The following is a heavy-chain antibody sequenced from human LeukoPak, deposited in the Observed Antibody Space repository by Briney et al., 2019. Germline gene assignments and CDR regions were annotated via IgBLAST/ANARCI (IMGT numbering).Heavy chain of an antibody. V-gene: IGHV3-48*01. CDR2: ISSSSSTI. CDR1: GFTFSSYS. J-gene: IGHJ3*02. CDR3: ARDIAVAAFDI. Sequence: GGSLRLSCAASGFTFSSYSMNWVRQAPGKGVEWVSYISSSSSTIYYADSVKGRFTISRDNAKNSLYLQMNSLRAEDTAVYYCARDIAVAAFDIWGQGTMVTVSS. D-gene: IGHD6-19*01.